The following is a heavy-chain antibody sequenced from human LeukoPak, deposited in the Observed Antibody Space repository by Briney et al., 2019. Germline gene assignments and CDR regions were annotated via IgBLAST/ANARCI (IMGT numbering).Heavy chain of an antibody. CDR2: TSSDLNVK. CDR3: AREGYYGSGSPPSLYFDY. Sequence: GGSLRLSCAASGFTFRKYVIHWVRQAPGKGLEWVAVTSSDLNVKLYADSVKGRFTISRDNSRSTLYLQMNSLRPEDTAIYYCAREGYYGSGSPPSLYFDYWGQGTLVTVSS. V-gene: IGHV3-30-3*01. CDR1: GFTFRKYV. J-gene: IGHJ4*02. D-gene: IGHD3-10*01.